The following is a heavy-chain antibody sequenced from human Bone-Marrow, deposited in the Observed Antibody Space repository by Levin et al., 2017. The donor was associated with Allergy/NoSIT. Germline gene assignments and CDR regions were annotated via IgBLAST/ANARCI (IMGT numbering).Heavy chain of an antibody. CDR2: IRSKPFGGTT. J-gene: IGHJ4*02. CDR3: TRDWRTDY. V-gene: IGHV3-49*03. Sequence: GESLKISCTASGFIFRDYAMSWFRQAPGRGLEWVGLIRSKPFGGTTEYAASVSGRFTISRDDSKSIAYLQMNSLKTEDTAVYYCTRDWRTDYWGQGTLVTVSS. CDR1: GFIFRDYA. D-gene: IGHD3-3*01.